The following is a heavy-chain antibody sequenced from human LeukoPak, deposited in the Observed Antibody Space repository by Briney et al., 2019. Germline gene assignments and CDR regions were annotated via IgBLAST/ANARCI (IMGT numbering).Heavy chain of an antibody. V-gene: IGHV4-34*01. CDR3: ARGGVVTLDY. Sequence: SVSLSLTCAVYGGSFSGYYWSWIRQPPRKGLEWMGGINNSVSTHYNPSLTSRVTISVDTSKNQFSLRLSAVTAAHTAVHYCARGGVVTLDYWGQGTLVTVSS. CDR1: GGSFSGYY. J-gene: IGHJ4*02. D-gene: IGHD4-23*01. CDR2: INNSVST.